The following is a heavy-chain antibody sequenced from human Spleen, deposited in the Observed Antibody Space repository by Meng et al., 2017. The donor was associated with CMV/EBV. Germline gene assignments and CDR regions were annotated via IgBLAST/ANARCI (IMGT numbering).Heavy chain of an antibody. D-gene: IGHD3-10*01. CDR3: ARSDSGGSPADY. CDR2: INSDGSST. CDR1: GFAFSSYW. Sequence: GGSLRLSCAASGFAFSSYWMHWVRQAPGKGLVWVSRINSDGSSTSYADSVKGRFTISRDNAKNTLYLQMNSLRAEDTAVYYCARSDSGGSPADYWGQGTLVTVSS. J-gene: IGHJ4*02. V-gene: IGHV3-74*01.